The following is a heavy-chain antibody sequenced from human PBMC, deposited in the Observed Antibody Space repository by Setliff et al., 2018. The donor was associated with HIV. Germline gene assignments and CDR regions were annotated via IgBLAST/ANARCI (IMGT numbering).Heavy chain of an antibody. J-gene: IGHJ6*03. CDR2: INPKSGGT. V-gene: IGHV1-2*02. D-gene: IGHD3-10*02. CDR1: GYTFSGYY. CDR3: ARIVRPSYYNYYYMDV. Sequence: ASVKVSCKASGYTFSGYYMHWVRQAPGQGLEWMGWINPKSGGTKYSQKFQGRVTMTRDTSISTAYMELSSLRSEDTALYYCARIVRPSYYNYYYMDVWGKGTTVTVSS.